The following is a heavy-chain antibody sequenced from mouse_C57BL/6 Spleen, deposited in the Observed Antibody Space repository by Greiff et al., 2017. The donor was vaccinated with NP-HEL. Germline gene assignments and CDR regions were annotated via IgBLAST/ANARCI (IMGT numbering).Heavy chain of an antibody. J-gene: IGHJ3*01. V-gene: IGHV1-61*01. CDR2: IYPSDSDT. Sequence: QVQLQQPGAELVRPGSSVKLSCKASGYTFTSYWMDWVKQRPGQGLEWIGNIYPSDSDTHYNQKFKNKATLTVDNSSSTAYMQLSSLTSEDSAVYYCARWRGYDYDQAWWAYWGQVTLVTVSA. D-gene: IGHD2-4*01. CDR3: ARWRGYDYDQAWWAY. CDR1: GYTFTSYW.